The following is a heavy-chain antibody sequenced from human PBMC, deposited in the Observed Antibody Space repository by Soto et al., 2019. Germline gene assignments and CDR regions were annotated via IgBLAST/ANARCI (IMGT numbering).Heavy chain of an antibody. J-gene: IGHJ4*02. Sequence: SGGSLRLSCVTSRFSFNTFAMSWVRQAPGKGLEWGSAINGGGENTYYADSVKGRFTISRDNSKNTLYLQMDSLRAEDTAVYYCAKHSYYDFWPGHYYYLDFWGQGTLVTVSS. V-gene: IGHV3-23*01. CDR1: RFSFNTFA. D-gene: IGHD3-3*01. CDR2: INGGGENT. CDR3: AKHSYYDFWPGHYYYLDF.